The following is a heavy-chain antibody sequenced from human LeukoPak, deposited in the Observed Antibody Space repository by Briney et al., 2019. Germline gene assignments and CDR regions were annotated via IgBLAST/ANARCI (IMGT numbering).Heavy chain of an antibody. CDR1: GGSISSYY. V-gene: IGHV4-4*07. D-gene: IGHD3-10*01. CDR2: IYTSGST. Sequence: SETLSLTCTASGGSISSYYWSWIRQPAGKGLEWIGRIYTSGSTNYNPSLKSRVTISVDTSKNQFSLKLSSVTAADTAVYYCARAQKGGTTYGWFDNWGQGTLVTVSS. CDR3: ARAQKGGTTYGWFDN. J-gene: IGHJ4*02.